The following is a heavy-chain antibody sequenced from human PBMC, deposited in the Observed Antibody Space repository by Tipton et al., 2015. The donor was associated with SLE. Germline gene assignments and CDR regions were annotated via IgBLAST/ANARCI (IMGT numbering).Heavy chain of an antibody. D-gene: IGHD5-24*01. CDR3: ALPSRGHYYYGMDV. J-gene: IGHJ6*02. Sequence: SLRLSCAASGFTFSDHYMDWVRQALGKGLEWVGRTRNKANSYTTEYAASVKGRFTISRDDSKNSLYLQMNSLKTEDTAVYYCALPSRGHYYYGMDVWGQGTTVTVSS. CDR2: TRNKANSYTT. V-gene: IGHV3-72*01. CDR1: GFTFSDHY.